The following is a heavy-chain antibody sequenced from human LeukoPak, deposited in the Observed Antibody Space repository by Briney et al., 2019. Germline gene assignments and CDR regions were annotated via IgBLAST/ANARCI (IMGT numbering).Heavy chain of an antibody. CDR3: ARAGYSYGLDY. CDR1: GFTFSSYG. J-gene: IGHJ4*02. V-gene: IGHV3-33*01. D-gene: IGHD5-18*01. CDR2: IWYDGSNK. Sequence: PGRSLRLSCAASGFTFSSYGMHWVRQAPGKGLEWVAVIWYDGSNKYYADSVKGRFTISRDNSKNTLYLQMNSLRAEDTAVYCCARAGYSYGLDYWGQGTLVTVSS.